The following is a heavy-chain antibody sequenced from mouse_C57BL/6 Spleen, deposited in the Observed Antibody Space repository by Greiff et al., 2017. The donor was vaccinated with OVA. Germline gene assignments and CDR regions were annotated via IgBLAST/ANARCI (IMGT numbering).Heavy chain of an antibody. CDR1: GYTFTDYT. J-gene: IGHJ4*01. V-gene: IGHV1-78*01. Sequence: QVQLQQSDAELVKPGASVKISCKASGYTFTDYTIHWMKQRPEQGLEWIGYIYPRDGSTKYNEKFKGKATLTVDKSSSTAYMQLNSLTSEDSAVYFCAREAYYSNYDYAMDYWGQGTSVTVSS. CDR2: IYPRDGST. CDR3: AREAYYSNYDYAMDY. D-gene: IGHD2-5*01.